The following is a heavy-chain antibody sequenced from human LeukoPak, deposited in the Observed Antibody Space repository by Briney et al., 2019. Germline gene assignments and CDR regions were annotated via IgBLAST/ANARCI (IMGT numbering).Heavy chain of an antibody. Sequence: GGSLRLSCAASGFDLNDYTMHWVRQAPGKGLEWVALINWEGETTYYADSVRGRFIISRDISRDSLYLQMDSLRSEDTAFYYCTRASELRREAAAGLDHWGQGTLVTVSS. CDR3: TRASELRREAAAGLDH. J-gene: IGHJ4*02. CDR1: GFDLNDYT. CDR2: INWEGETT. D-gene: IGHD6-13*01. V-gene: IGHV3-43*01.